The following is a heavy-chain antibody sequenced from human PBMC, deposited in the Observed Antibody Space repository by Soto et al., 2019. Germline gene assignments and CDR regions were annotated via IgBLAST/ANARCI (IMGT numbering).Heavy chain of an antibody. V-gene: IGHV4-34*01. CDR3: ARHWFGELFYFDY. D-gene: IGHD3-10*01. CDR1: GRSFSYDY. J-gene: IGHJ4*02. Sequence: SETLSLTCAVYGRSFSYDYWTWIRQSPGEGLEWIGEINHSGGINYNPSLKSRVTLSEDTSKNQLSLKLNSVTAADTAVYYCARHWFGELFYFDYWGQGTLVTVSS. CDR2: INHSGGI.